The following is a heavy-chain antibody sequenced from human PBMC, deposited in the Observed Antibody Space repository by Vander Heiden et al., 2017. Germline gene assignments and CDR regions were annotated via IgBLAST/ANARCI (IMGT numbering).Heavy chain of an antibody. J-gene: IGHJ6*02. CDR1: GYTFTSYD. V-gene: IGHV1-8*01. D-gene: IGHD6-19*01. CDR3: ARRRARAHAYSSGWYYYYYGMDV. Sequence: QVQLVQSGAEVKKPGASVKVSCKASGYTFTSYDINWVRQATGQGLEWMGWMNPNSGNTGYAQKFQGRVTMTRNTSISTAYMELSSLRSEDTAVYYCARRRARAHAYSSGWYYYYYGMDVWGQGTTVTVSS. CDR2: MNPNSGNT.